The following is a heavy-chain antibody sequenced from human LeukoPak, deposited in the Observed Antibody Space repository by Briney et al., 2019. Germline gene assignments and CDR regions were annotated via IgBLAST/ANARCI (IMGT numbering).Heavy chain of an antibody. J-gene: IGHJ6*03. Sequence: ASVKVSCKASGYTFTSYDINWVRQATGQGLEWMGWMNPNSGNTGYAQKFQGRVTMTRITSISTAYMELSSLRSEDTAVYYCARGFMLALEDYYYYMDVWGKGTTVTVSS. CDR2: MNPNSGNT. V-gene: IGHV1-8*01. D-gene: IGHD3-10*02. CDR1: GYTFTSYD. CDR3: ARGFMLALEDYYYYMDV.